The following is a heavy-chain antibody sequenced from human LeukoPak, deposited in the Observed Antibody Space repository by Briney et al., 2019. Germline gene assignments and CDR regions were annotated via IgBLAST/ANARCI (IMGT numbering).Heavy chain of an antibody. Sequence: GGSLRLSCAASGFTFSNYWMHWVRQAPGKGLVWVSRMNSDGSSTSYADSVKGRFTISRDNAKNTLYLQMNSLRAEDTAVYYCAGGPDYGGPRRGKETLVTVSP. CDR1: GFTFSNYW. V-gene: IGHV3-74*01. D-gene: IGHD4-23*01. J-gene: IGHJ4*02. CDR2: MNSDGSST. CDR3: AGGPDYGGPR.